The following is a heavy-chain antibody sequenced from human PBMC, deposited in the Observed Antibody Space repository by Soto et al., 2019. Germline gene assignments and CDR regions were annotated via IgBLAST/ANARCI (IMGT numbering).Heavy chain of an antibody. V-gene: IGHV1-69*01. J-gene: IGHJ5*02. Sequence: QVQLVQSGAEVKKPGSSVKVSCKASGGTFSSYAISWVRQAPGQGLEWMGGIIPIFGTANYAQKFQGRVRIAAYESTSTAYMELSSLKSEDTAVYYCASSPGVNVPDAKVGPWFVPWGQGTLVTVSS. CDR3: ASSPGVNVPDAKVGPWFVP. CDR2: IIPIFGTA. CDR1: GGTFSSYA. D-gene: IGHD2-2*01.